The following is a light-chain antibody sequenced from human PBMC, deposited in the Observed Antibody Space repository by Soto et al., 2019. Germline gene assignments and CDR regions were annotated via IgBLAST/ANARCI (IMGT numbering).Light chain of an antibody. J-gene: IGKJ2*01. V-gene: IGKV4-1*01. CDR3: QQSYSTPYT. CDR1: QSILYSSNNKNY. Sequence: DIVMTQSPDSLAVSLGERATINCKSSQSILYSSNNKNYLAWYQQKPGQPPKVVIYWASSRQSGVPDRISGSGSGTDFTLTISFLQAEDVAVYYCQQSYSTPYTFGQGTKLEI. CDR2: WAS.